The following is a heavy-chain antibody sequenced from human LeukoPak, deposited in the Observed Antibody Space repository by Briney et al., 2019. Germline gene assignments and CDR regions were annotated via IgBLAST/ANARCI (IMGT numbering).Heavy chain of an antibody. CDR1: GGSISSYY. V-gene: IGHV4-59*08. CDR3: ARGTTYNQYYYDSSGYYSFDY. D-gene: IGHD3-22*01. Sequence: SETLSLTCSVSGGSISSYYWSWIRQPPGKGLEWIGNIYYSGSTNYNPSLKSRVTISVDTSKNQFSLKLSSVTAADTAVYYCARGTTYNQYYYDSSGYYSFDYWGQGTLVTVSS. CDR2: IYYSGST. J-gene: IGHJ4*02.